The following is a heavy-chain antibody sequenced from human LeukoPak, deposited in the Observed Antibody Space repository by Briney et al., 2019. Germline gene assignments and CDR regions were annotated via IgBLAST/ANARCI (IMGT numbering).Heavy chain of an antibody. J-gene: IGHJ3*02. CDR1: GFTFNNYN. D-gene: IGHD3-10*01. V-gene: IGHV3-21*06. Sequence: GGSLRLSCAASGFTFNNYNMNWVRQAPGKGLEWVSSISSSSSYIYYADSVKGRFTISRDNAKNLLFLQMNGLRAEDTALYYCARGRSITLLRGVAMSDGFDIWGQGAMVAVSS. CDR2: ISSSSSYI. CDR3: ARGRSITLLRGVAMSDGFDI.